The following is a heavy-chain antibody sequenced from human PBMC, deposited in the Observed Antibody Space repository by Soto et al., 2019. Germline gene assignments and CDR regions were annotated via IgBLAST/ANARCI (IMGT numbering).Heavy chain of an antibody. Sequence: SETLSLTCTVSGGSVSSGSYYWSWMRQPPGKGLEWIGYIYYSGSTNYNPSLKSRVTISVDTSKNQFSLKLSSVAAADTAVYYCARDALTTGTTYAFDIWGQGTMVTVSS. V-gene: IGHV4-61*01. J-gene: IGHJ3*02. CDR1: GGSVSSGSYY. D-gene: IGHD1-1*01. CDR3: ARDALTTGTTYAFDI. CDR2: IYYSGST.